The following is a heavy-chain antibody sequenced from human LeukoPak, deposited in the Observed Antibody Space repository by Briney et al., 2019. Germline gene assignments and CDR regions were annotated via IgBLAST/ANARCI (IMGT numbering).Heavy chain of an antibody. Sequence: PGGFLRLSCAASGFTFSDYYMSWIRQAPGKGLEWVSYISSSGSTIYYADSVKGRFTISRDNSKNTLYLQMNSLRAEDTAVYYCAKDGSSWYGAFDIWGQGTMVTVSS. V-gene: IGHV3-11*04. D-gene: IGHD6-13*01. CDR1: GFTFSDYY. CDR3: AKDGSSWYGAFDI. J-gene: IGHJ3*02. CDR2: ISSSGSTI.